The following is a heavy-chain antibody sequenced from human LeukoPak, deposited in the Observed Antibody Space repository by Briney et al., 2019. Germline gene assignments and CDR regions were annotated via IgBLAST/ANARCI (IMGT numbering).Heavy chain of an antibody. J-gene: IGHJ6*02. CDR2: IIPIFGTA. D-gene: IGHD2-21*02. Sequence: ASVKVSCKASGGTFSSYAISWVRQAPGQGLEWMGGIIPIFGTANYAQKFQGRVTITADESTSTAYMELSSLRSEDTAVYYCASCDTGDWYDYYYYGMDVWGQGTTVTVSS. V-gene: IGHV1-69*13. CDR3: ASCDTGDWYDYYYYGMDV. CDR1: GGTFSSYA.